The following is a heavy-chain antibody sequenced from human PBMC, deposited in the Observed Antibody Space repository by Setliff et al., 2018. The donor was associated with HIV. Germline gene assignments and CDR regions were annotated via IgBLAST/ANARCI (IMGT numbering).Heavy chain of an antibody. V-gene: IGHV4-61*01. CDR2: IDNSGNT. CDR3: ARSTPSVGYISEH. J-gene: IGHJ4*02. D-gene: IGHD5-12*01. CDR1: GYSLTSGYY. Sequence: SETLSLTCGVSGYSLTSGYYWGWIRQPPEKGLEWIRYIDNSGNTNYSPSLKSRITISRDTSKNQFSLKLNSVTAADAAVYYCARSTPSVGYISEHWGQGTLVTVSS.